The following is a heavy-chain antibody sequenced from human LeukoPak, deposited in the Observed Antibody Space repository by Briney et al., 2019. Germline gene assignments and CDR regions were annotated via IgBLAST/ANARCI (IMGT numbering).Heavy chain of an antibody. V-gene: IGHV3-53*01. Sequence: GGSLRLSCAASGFTVSSNYMSRVRQAPGKGLEWVSVIYSGGSTYYADPVNGRFTISRDNSKNTLYLQMNSLRAEDTAVYYCARELPLRYFDYWGQGTLVTVSS. CDR3: ARELPLRYFDY. CDR1: GFTVSSNY. J-gene: IGHJ4*02. CDR2: IYSGGST.